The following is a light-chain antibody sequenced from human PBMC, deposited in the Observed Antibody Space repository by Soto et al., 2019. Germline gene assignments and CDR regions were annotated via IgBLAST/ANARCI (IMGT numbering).Light chain of an antibody. CDR1: QSVSSSY. CDR3: HQYGTLYT. V-gene: IGKV3-20*01. Sequence: EIVLTQSPGTLSLSPGERATLSCRASQSVSSSYLAWYQQKPGRAPRLLIYGASSRATGIPDRFSGSGSGTDFTLTISRLDPEDFAVYYCHQYGTLYTFGQGTKLEIK. CDR2: GAS. J-gene: IGKJ2*01.